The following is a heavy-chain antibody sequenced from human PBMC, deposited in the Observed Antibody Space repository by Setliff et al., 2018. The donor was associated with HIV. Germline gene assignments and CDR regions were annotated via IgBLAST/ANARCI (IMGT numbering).Heavy chain of an antibody. V-gene: IGHV1-3*01. J-gene: IGHJ4*02. CDR3: ARDKTGDLWYFDS. CDR2: INAGNGDT. Sequence: ASVKVSCKASGGTFSSYAISWVRQAPGQRLEWMGWINAGNGDTKYSQKFQGRVTATTDTSASTAYMELSSLRSEDTAVYYCARDKTGDLWYFDSWGQGTLVTVSS. D-gene: IGHD7-27*01. CDR1: GGTFSSYA.